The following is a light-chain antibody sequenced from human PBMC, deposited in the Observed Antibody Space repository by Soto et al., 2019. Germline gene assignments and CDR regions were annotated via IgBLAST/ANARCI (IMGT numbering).Light chain of an antibody. J-gene: IGLJ2*01. CDR2: DVT. CDR1: SSDVGAYDF. CDR3: SSYTTRSTLV. Sequence: QSVLTQPASVSGSPGQSITISCTGTSSDVGAYDFVSWYQHHPGKAPKLVTFDVTHRPPGISDRFSGSKSANTASLTISGLQAEDEAFYYCSSYTTRSTLVFGGGTKLTVL. V-gene: IGLV2-14*01.